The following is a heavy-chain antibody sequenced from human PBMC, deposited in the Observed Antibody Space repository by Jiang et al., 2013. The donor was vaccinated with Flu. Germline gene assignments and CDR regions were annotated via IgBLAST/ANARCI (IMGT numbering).Heavy chain of an antibody. D-gene: IGHD5-12*01. V-gene: IGHV3-21*01. Sequence: VQLVESGGGLVKPGGSLRLSCAASGFTFSSYSMNWVRQAPGKGLEWVSSISSSSSYIYYADSVKGRFTISRDNAKNSLYLQMNSLRAEDTAVYYCARENVDIVAEQLYYYYGMDVWGQGTTVTVSS. CDR2: ISSSSSYI. CDR3: ARENVDIVAEQLYYYYGMDV. CDR1: GFTFSSYS. J-gene: IGHJ6*02.